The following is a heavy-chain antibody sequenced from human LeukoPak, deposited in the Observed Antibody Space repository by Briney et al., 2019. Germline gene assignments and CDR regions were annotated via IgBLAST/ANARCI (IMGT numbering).Heavy chain of an antibody. V-gene: IGHV4-4*07. CDR3: ARDGVLLTNLVARPFHP. CDR2: LFTTGST. D-gene: IGHD1-14*01. Sequence: PSETLSLTCTVSGGSMRNSYWSWIRQPAGKGLEWVGRLFTTGSTNYNPSLKSRVTMSIDTSKNQFSLKMTSVTAADTAVYYCARDGVLLTNLVARPFHPWGQGTLVIVSS. J-gene: IGHJ1*01. CDR1: GGSMRNSY.